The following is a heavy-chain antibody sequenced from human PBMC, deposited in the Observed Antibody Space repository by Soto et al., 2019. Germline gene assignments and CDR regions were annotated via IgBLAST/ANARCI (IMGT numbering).Heavy chain of an antibody. V-gene: IGHV3-30-3*01. CDR2: ISYDGNNK. D-gene: IGHD2-2*01. J-gene: IGHJ4*02. CDR3: GRCSSTSCHLGSDY. Sequence: QVQLVESGGGVVQPGRSLRLSCAASGFTFSSYAMNWVRQAPGKGLEWVALISYDGNNKYYADSVKGRFTISRDSSKNTLYLQMNSLRDADTAFDYCGRCSSTSCHLGSDYWGQGTLVTVSS. CDR1: GFTFSSYA.